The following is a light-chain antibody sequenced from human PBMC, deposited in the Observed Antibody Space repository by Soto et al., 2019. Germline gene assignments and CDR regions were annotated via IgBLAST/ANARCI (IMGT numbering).Light chain of an antibody. CDR2: DVS. CDR3: SSYTSSSTLYV. CDR1: SSDVGGYNY. V-gene: IGLV2-14*01. Sequence: QCALTQPASVSGAPGQSITISCTGTSSDVGGYNYVSWYQQHPGKAPKLMIYDVSNRPSGVSNRFSGSKSGNTASLTISGLQAEDEADYYCSSYTSSSTLYVFGPGTKVTVL. J-gene: IGLJ1*01.